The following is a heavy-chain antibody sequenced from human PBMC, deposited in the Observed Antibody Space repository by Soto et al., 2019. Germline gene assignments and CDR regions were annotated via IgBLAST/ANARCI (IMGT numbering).Heavy chain of an antibody. V-gene: IGHV3-23*01. J-gene: IGHJ4*02. CDR3: AKPYPYDYVWGSYLPH. CDR1: GFTFSSYA. Sequence: GGSLSLSCAASGFTFSSYAMSWVRQAPGKGLEWVSAISGSGGSTYYADSVKGRFTISRDNSKNTLYLQMNSLRAEDTAVYYCAKPYPYDYVWGSYLPHWGQGTLVTVSS. CDR2: ISGSGGST. D-gene: IGHD3-16*01.